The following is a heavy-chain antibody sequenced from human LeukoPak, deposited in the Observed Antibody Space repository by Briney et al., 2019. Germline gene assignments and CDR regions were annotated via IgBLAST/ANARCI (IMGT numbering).Heavy chain of an antibody. D-gene: IGHD2-2*01. CDR3: AREVPAASGGSRFDY. CDR2: IKEDGSEK. Sequence: PGGSLRLSCAASGFTFSGYWMSWVRQAPGKGLEWVANIKEDGSEKYYVDSVKGRFTISRDNAKNSLYLQMNSLRAEDTAVYYCAREVPAASGGSRFDYWGQGTLVTVSS. CDR1: GFTFSGYW. V-gene: IGHV3-7*01. J-gene: IGHJ4*02.